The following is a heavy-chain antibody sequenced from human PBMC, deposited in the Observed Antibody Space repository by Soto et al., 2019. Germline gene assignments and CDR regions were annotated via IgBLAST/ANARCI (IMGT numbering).Heavy chain of an antibody. CDR3: ASTLYGENVDC. Sequence: QVQLVQSGAEVKKPGASVKVSCKASGYTFTSYDINWVRQATGQGLEGMGWMNPNSGNTGYAQKLQGRVTMTRNTTISTAYMEVSSLRSEDTAVYYCASTLYGENVDCWCQGSLVSVSS. D-gene: IGHD4-17*01. CDR2: MNPNSGNT. J-gene: IGHJ4*02. CDR1: GYTFTSYD. V-gene: IGHV1-8*01.